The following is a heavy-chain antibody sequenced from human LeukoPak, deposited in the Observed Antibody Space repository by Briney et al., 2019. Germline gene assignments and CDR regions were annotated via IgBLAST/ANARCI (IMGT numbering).Heavy chain of an antibody. Sequence: GGSPRLSCAPSGLIFSNSWVRSDRQAPGKGLEWVANIKKDGSEKYYVDSAKGRFTISRDNAKNSLYLQMNSLRAEDTAVYYCAKHGNYNFDYWGQGTLVTVSS. CDR3: AKHGNYNFDY. V-gene: IGHV3-7*05. CDR1: GLIFSNSW. CDR2: IKKDGSEK. J-gene: IGHJ4*02. D-gene: IGHD3-10*01.